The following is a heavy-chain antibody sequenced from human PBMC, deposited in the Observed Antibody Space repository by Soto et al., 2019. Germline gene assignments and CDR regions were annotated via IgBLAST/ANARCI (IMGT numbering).Heavy chain of an antibody. CDR2: ISYDGSNK. CDR3: ASVMTPGGSYRFDAFDI. V-gene: IGHV3-30*03. CDR1: GFTFSSYG. Sequence: QVQLVESGGGVVQPGRSLRLSCAASGFTFSSYGMHWVRQAPGKGLEWVAVISYDGSNKYYADSVKGRFTISRDNSKNKLYLQMNSLRAEDTSVYYCASVMTPGGSYRFDAFDIWGQGTMVTVSS. D-gene: IGHD3-16*02. J-gene: IGHJ3*02.